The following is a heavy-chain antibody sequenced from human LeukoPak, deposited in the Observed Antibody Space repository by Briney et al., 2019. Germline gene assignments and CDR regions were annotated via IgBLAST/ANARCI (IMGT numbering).Heavy chain of an antibody. CDR1: GFTFSSYW. V-gene: IGHV3-7*01. CDR3: ARDSRAVAADFDY. CDR2: IKQDGSEK. D-gene: IGHD6-19*01. J-gene: IGHJ4*02. Sequence: GGSLRLSCAASGFTFSSYWMSWFRQAPGKGLEGGANIKQDGSEKYYVDSVKGRFTISRDNAKNSLYLQMNSLRAEDTAEYFCARDSRAVAADFDYWGQGTLVTVSS.